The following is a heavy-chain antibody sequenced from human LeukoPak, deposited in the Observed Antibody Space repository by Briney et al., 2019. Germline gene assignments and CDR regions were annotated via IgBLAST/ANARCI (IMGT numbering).Heavy chain of an antibody. CDR2: IYYSGST. CDR1: GGSISSYY. CDR3: ARRGVIAAAFYGMDV. J-gene: IGHJ6*02. D-gene: IGHD6-13*01. V-gene: IGHV4-59*01. Sequence: SETLSLTCTVSGGSISSYYWSWIRQPPGKGLEWIGYIYYSGSTNYNPSLKSRVTISVDTSKNQFSLKLSSVTAADTAVYYCARRGVIAAAFYGMDVWGQGTTVTVSS.